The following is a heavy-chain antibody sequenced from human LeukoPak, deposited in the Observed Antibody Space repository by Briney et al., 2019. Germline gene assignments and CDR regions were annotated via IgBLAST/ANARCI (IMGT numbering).Heavy chain of an antibody. V-gene: IGHV4-59*01. J-gene: IGHJ3*02. D-gene: IGHD3-22*01. Sequence: SETLSLTCTVSGGSISSYYWSWIRQPPGKGLEWIGYIYYSGSTNYNPSLKSRVTISVDTSKNQFSLKLSSVTAADTAVYYCVKDTGYYDSSGYYPWGAFDIWGQGTMVTVSS. CDR2: IYYSGST. CDR3: VKDTGYYDSSGYYPWGAFDI. CDR1: GGSISSYY.